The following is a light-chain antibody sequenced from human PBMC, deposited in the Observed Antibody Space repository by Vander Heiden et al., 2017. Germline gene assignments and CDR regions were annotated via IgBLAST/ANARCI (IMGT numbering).Light chain of an antibody. CDR3: QVWDSSSDHGV. J-gene: IGLJ7*01. CDR2: DDS. V-gene: IGLV3-21*02. CDR1: NIGSKS. Sequence: SYVLTQPPSVSVAPGQTARITCGGNNIGSKSVNWYQTKPGQAPVLVVYDDSGRPSGIPERFSGSNSGNTATLTIGRVEAGDEADYYCQVWDSSSDHGVFGGGTPLTVL.